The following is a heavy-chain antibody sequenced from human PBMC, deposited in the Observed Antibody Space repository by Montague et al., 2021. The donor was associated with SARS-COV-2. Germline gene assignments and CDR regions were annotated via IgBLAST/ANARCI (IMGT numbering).Heavy chain of an antibody. Sequence: SETLSLTCTVSGGSVNSTNWWSWVRQPPGKGLEWIAEVYRTGGTXXNPSFRSRVTLSIDRSKNLFSLNLNSVTVADTAVYYCARTGAYDHFDYWGPGTLVIVSS. V-gene: IGHV4-4*02. D-gene: IGHD5-12*01. CDR3: ARTGAYDHFDY. J-gene: IGHJ4*02. CDR2: VYRTGGT. CDR1: GGSVNSTNW.